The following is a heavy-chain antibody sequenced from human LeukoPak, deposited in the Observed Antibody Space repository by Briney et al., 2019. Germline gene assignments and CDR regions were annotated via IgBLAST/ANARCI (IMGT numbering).Heavy chain of an antibody. Sequence: SETLSLTCAVSGGSTSSSNWWSWVRQPPGKGLEWIGEIYHSGSTNYNPSLKSRVTISVDKSKNQFSLKLSSVTAADTAVYYCARVSYCSSTSCYHQLDCWGQGTLVTVSS. D-gene: IGHD2-2*01. CDR2: IYHSGST. CDR3: ARVSYCSSTSCYHQLDC. J-gene: IGHJ4*02. CDR1: GGSTSSSNW. V-gene: IGHV4-4*02.